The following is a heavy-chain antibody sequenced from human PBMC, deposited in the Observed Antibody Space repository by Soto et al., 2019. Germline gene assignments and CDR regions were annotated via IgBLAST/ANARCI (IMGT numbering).Heavy chain of an antibody. Sequence: RSLTCTVSGGSISSGDYYWSWIRQPPGMGLEWIGYIYYSGSTYYNPSLKSRVTISVDTSTNQFSLKLSSWTAADTAVYYCARGCYDSSGYPPDYWGQGTLLTVSS. CDR1: GGSISSGDYY. J-gene: IGHJ4*02. D-gene: IGHD3-22*01. CDR2: IYYSGST. CDR3: ARGCYDSSGYPPDY. V-gene: IGHV4-30-4*01.